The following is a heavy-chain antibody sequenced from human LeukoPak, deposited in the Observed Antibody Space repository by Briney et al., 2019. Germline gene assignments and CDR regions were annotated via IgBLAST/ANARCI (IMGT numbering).Heavy chain of an antibody. V-gene: IGHV4-39*02. CDR3: ARGFRGPNFDY. CDR1: GGSISSSSYY. D-gene: IGHD3-10*01. Sequence: SETLSLTCTVSGGSISSSSYYWGWIRQPPGKGLEWIGEINHSGSTNYNPSLKSRVTISVDTSKNHFSLKLNSVTAADTAVYYCARGFRGPNFDYWGQGTLVTVSS. J-gene: IGHJ4*02. CDR2: INHSGST.